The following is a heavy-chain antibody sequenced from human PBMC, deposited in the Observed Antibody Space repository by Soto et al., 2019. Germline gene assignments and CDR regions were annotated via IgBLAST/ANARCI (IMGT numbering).Heavy chain of an antibody. J-gene: IGHJ6*02. V-gene: IGHV4-31*03. D-gene: IGHD4-17*01. Sequence: QVRLEESGPGLVKPSETLSLICSVSGGSVNNANYFWHWIRHHPENGLEWIGYIYYSGSTRYNPSFKTRVTLSIDTSKNQFSLRLNSVTVADTAVYFCARDADYGGSRGGMDVWGRGTTVTVSS. CDR3: ARDADYGGSRGGMDV. CDR2: IYYSGST. CDR1: GGSVNNANYF.